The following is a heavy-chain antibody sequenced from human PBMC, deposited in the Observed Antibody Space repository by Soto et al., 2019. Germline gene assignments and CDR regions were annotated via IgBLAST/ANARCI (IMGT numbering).Heavy chain of an antibody. CDR3: AREFEAWNYPEDCDAFDI. V-gene: IGHV1-8*01. D-gene: IGHD1-7*01. J-gene: IGHJ3*02. CDR2: MNPNSGNT. Sequence: WASVKVSCKASGYTFTSYDINWVRQATGQGLEWMGWMNPNSGNTGYAQKFQGRVTMTRNTSMSTAYMELSSLRSEDTAVYYCAREFEAWNYPEDCDAFDIWGQGTMVTVSS. CDR1: GYTFTSYD.